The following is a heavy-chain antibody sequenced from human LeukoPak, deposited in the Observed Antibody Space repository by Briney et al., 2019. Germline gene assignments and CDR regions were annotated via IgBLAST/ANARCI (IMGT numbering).Heavy chain of an antibody. J-gene: IGHJ4*02. Sequence: ASVKVSCKSSGYTFINYGISWVRQAPGQGLEWMGWISAYNGDTNYAQKLQDRVTMTTDTSTSTAYMEVRSLRSDDTAVYYCARDDGIGSGSYSFDYWGQGTLVTVSS. CDR3: ARDDGIGSGSYSFDY. D-gene: IGHD3-10*01. CDR2: ISAYNGDT. CDR1: GYTFINYG. V-gene: IGHV1-18*01.